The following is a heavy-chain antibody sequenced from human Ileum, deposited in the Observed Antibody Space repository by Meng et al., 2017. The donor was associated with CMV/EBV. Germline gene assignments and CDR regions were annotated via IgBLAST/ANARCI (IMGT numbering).Heavy chain of an antibody. D-gene: IGHD3-3*01. V-gene: IGHV3-74*01. CDR1: GFTLSSYY. J-gene: IGHJ4*02. CDR2: INSDGTMT. Sequence: GGSLRLSCAASGFTLSSYYMYWVRQAPGKGLVWVSRINSDGTMTYYADSVKGRFTISRDNAKNTLYLQMDSLRGEDTGTYYCARGGYDFWTDYLHYWGQGTLVTVSS. CDR3: ARGGYDFWTDYLHY.